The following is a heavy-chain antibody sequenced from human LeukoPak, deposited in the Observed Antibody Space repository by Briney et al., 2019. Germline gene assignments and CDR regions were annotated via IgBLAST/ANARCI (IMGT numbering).Heavy chain of an antibody. Sequence: ASVKVSCKASGYTFTGYIMHWVRQDPGQGLEWMGWINPNSGDTKYTQKFQGRVTLTRDTSISTAYMELSSLRSEDTAVYYCARVRCSSTSCYALDYWGQGTLVTVSS. V-gene: IGHV1-2*02. D-gene: IGHD2-2*01. CDR3: ARVRCSSTSCYALDY. CDR2: INPNSGDT. J-gene: IGHJ4*02. CDR1: GYTFTGYI.